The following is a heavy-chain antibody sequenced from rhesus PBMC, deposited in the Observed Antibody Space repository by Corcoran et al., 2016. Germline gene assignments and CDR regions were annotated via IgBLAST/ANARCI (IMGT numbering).Heavy chain of an antibody. J-gene: IGHJ5-1*01. Sequence: QLQLQESGPGLVKPSETLSLTCAVSGGSISSHYWSWIRQPPGKGLEWIGRISGSGGGTDYNPPLKSRVTISTDTSKNQFSLKLSSVTAADTAVYYCARIHSSGWYRFDVWGAGVLVTVSS. V-gene: IGHV4-173*01. CDR1: GGSISSHY. CDR2: ISGSGGGT. CDR3: ARIHSSGWYRFDV. D-gene: IGHD6-31*01.